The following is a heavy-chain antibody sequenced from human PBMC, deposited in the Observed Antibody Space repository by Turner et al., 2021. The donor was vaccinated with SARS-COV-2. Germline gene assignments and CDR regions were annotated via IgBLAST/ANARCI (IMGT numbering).Heavy chain of an antibody. Sequence: QVQLVQSGAEMKKPGASVKVSGKASGYSFTGYYMHWVRQAPGQGLEWMGWINPNSGGTNYAQKFQGRVTMTRDTSISTAYMELSRLRSDDTAVYYCARVPHYYDSSGYYFNFDYWGQGTLVTVSS. CDR3: ARVPHYYDSSGYYFNFDY. J-gene: IGHJ4*02. V-gene: IGHV1-2*02. D-gene: IGHD3-22*01. CDR1: GYSFTGYY. CDR2: INPNSGGT.